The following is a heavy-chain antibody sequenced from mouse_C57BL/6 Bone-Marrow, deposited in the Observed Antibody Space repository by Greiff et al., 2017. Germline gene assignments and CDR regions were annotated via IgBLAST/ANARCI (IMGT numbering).Heavy chain of an antibody. CDR1: GFTFSDYG. D-gene: IGHD3-3*01. CDR3: AGKGTDWYFEV. CDR2: ISSGSSTI. J-gene: IGHJ1*03. V-gene: IGHV5-17*01. Sequence: DVKVEESGGGLVKPGGSLKLSCAASGFTFSDYGMHWVRQAPEKGLEWVAYISSGSSTIYYADTVKGRFTISRDNAKNTLFLQMTSLRSEDTAMYYCAGKGTDWYFEVWGTGTTVTVSS.